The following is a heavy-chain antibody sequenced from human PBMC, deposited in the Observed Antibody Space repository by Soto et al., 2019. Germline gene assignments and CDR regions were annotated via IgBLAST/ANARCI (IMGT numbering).Heavy chain of an antibody. V-gene: IGHV3-9*01. CDR1: GFTFDDYA. D-gene: IGHD3-22*01. J-gene: IGHJ6*02. CDR3: AKGDSSGYYYYYYGMDV. Sequence: GGSLRLSCASTGFTFDDYAMHWVRQAPGKGLEWVSGISWNSGSIGYADSVKGRFTISRHNAKNSLYLQMNSLRAEDTPLYYCAKGDSSGYYYYYYGMDVWGQGTTVTVSS. CDR2: ISWNSGSI.